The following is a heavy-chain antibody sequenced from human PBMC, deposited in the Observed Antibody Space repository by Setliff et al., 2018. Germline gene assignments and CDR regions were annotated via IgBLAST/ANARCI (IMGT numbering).Heavy chain of an antibody. V-gene: IGHV3-23*01. D-gene: IGHD6-6*01. CDR2: ISGSGDST. CDR1: GFTFNYYA. Sequence: GGSLRLSCVASGFTFNYYAMSWVRQAPGKGLEWVSSISGSGDSTYYADSVKGRFTIARDRSKNTVYLQMNRLRAEDTAVYYCAKRGHYSSSDGLSFDFWGQGTQVTVSS. CDR3: AKRGHYSSSDGLSFDF. J-gene: IGHJ4*02.